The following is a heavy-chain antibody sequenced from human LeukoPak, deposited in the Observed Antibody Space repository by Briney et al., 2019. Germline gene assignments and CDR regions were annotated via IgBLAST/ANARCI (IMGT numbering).Heavy chain of an antibody. D-gene: IGHD6-19*01. Sequence: GGSLRLSCAASGLTFSSYGMHWVRQAPGKGLEWVAFIRYDGSNKYYADSVKGRFTISRDNSKNTLYLQMNSLRAEDTAVYYCAKEGSGWINWFDPWGQGTLVTVSS. CDR3: AKEGSGWINWFDP. V-gene: IGHV3-30*02. J-gene: IGHJ5*02. CDR1: GLTFSSYG. CDR2: IRYDGSNK.